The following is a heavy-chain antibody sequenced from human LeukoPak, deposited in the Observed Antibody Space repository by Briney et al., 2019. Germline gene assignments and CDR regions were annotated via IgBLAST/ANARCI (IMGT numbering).Heavy chain of an antibody. CDR2: ISSSSSTI. CDR1: GFTCSSYS. D-gene: IGHD3-16*01. V-gene: IGHV3-48*01. CDR3: ARDWGGRKRSNDY. Sequence: PGGSLRLSGAASGFTCSSYSMNWVRQAPGKGLEWVSYISSSSSTIYYADSVKGRFTISRDNAKNSLYLQMNSLRAEDTAVYYCARDWGGRKRSNDYWGQGTLVTVSS. J-gene: IGHJ4*02.